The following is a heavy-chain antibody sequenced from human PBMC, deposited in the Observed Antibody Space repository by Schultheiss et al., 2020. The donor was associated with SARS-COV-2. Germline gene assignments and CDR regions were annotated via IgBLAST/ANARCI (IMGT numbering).Heavy chain of an antibody. CDR1: GYTFTSYD. Sequence: SVKVSCKASGYTFTSYDINWVRQATGQGLEWMGGIIPIFGTANYAQKFQGRVTITADESTSTAYMELRSLRSDDTAVYYCARDSPHYYYGSGSYYFDYWGQGTLVTVSS. J-gene: IGHJ4*02. CDR3: ARDSPHYYYGSGSYYFDY. D-gene: IGHD3-10*01. V-gene: IGHV1-69*13. CDR2: IIPIFGTA.